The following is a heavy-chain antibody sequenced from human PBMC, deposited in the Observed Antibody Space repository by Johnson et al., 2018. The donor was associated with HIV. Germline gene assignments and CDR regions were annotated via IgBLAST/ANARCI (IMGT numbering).Heavy chain of an antibody. CDR1: GFTFSSYW. CDR3: AISPEYSSSWFGAFDV. CDR2: IYSGGST. J-gene: IGHJ3*01. D-gene: IGHD6-13*01. Sequence: MLLVESGGGLVQPGGSLRLSCAASGFTFSSYWMHWVRQAPGKGLVWVSVIYSGGSTYYADSVKGRFTISRDNSKNTLYLQMNSLRAEDTAVYYCAISPEYSSSWFGAFDVWGQGTVVTVSS. V-gene: IGHV3-66*02.